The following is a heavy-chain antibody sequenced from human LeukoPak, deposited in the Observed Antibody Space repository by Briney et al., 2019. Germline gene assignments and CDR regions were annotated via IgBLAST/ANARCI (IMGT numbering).Heavy chain of an antibody. V-gene: IGHV4-59*01. Sequence: SETLSLTCTVSGDSISSYYWSWIRQPPGKGLEWVGHIFYSGSTNYNPSLKSRVTISVDTSKNQFSLKLSSVTAADTAVYYCARTHDYGDYADYWGQGILVTVSS. CDR2: IFYSGST. CDR3: ARTHDYGDYADY. J-gene: IGHJ4*02. CDR1: GDSISSYY. D-gene: IGHD4-17*01.